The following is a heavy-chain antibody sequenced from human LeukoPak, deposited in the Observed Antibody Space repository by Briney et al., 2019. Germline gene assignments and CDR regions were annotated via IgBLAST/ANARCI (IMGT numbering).Heavy chain of an antibody. Sequence: SETLSLTCAVSGGSISSSNWWSWVRQPPGKGLEWIGEIYHSGSTNYNPSLKRRVDISVDKSKNQFSLKLSSVTAADTAVYYCARQDGITMVRGVSGKYFQHWGQGTLVTVSS. D-gene: IGHD3-10*01. J-gene: IGHJ1*01. CDR2: IYHSGST. CDR3: ARQDGITMVRGVSGKYFQH. CDR1: GGSISSSNW. V-gene: IGHV4-4*02.